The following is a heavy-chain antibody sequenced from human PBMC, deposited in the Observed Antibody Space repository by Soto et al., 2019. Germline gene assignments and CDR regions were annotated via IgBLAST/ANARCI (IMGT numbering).Heavy chain of an antibody. J-gene: IGHJ6*04. CDR3: AKYSSYSVGYAMDG. Sequence: EVQLLESGGHLRQPGGSLRLSCAASGFTFSSYAMSWVRQAPGKGLEWVSGISGSGGSTYYADSVKGRFTISRDNSKNTLYLEIKRLRAEDTAEYYSAKYSSYSVGYAMDGWGEGTTVTVSS. CDR1: GFTFSSYA. CDR2: ISGSGGST. D-gene: IGHD1-26*01. V-gene: IGHV3-23*01.